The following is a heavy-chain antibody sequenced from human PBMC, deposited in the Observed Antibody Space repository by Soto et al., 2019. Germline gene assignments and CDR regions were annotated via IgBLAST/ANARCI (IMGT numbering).Heavy chain of an antibody. CDR2: ISIGSNYV. V-gene: IGHV3-21*01. CDR3: ARGLYYYDSRGYWGY. D-gene: IGHD3-22*01. Sequence: GGSLRLSCATSGFIFSSYSMNWVRQAPGKDLEWISSISIGSNYVYYADSVRGRFTISRDNAKSSLFLQMNSLRDEDTAVYYCARGLYYYDSRGYWGYWGQGTLVTVSS. J-gene: IGHJ4*02. CDR1: GFIFSSYS.